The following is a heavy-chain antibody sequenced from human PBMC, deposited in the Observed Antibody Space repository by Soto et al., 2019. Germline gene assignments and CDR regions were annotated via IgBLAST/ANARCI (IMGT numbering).Heavy chain of an antibody. CDR2: ISPYTGNT. Sequence: QVQLVQSGDEVKKPGASVKVSCKAAGYIFVNYGIAWVRQAPGQGLGWVGWISPYTGNTHSATKVQGRLTTTTDTSTSTAYMDLGSLTSDDTAVYYCVMVDNYVTPTPQDVWGQGTTVTVSS. CDR1: GYIFVNYG. J-gene: IGHJ6*02. V-gene: IGHV1-18*01. D-gene: IGHD3-16*01. CDR3: VMVDNYVTPTPQDV.